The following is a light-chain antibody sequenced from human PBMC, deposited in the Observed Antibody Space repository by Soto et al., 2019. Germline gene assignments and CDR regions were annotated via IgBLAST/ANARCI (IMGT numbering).Light chain of an antibody. CDR3: HHYNNWPPRNT. Sequence: EIVMTQSPATLSLSPGERATLSCRASQSVSSNLVWYLQKPGQAPRLLIYDTSTRATNVPARLSGSGSETEFTLTISGLQSEDFGIYYCHHYNNWPPRNTFGQGTKVDIK. CDR1: QSVSSN. J-gene: IGKJ2*01. V-gene: IGKV3-15*01. CDR2: DTS.